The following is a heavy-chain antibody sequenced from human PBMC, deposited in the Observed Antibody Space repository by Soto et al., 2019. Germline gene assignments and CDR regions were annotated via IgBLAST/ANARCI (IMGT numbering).Heavy chain of an antibody. CDR2: IYYSGST. CDR1: GGSISSSSYY. CDR3: ARHLYSGRKIGAFDI. V-gene: IGHV4-39*01. Sequence: QLQLQESGPGLVKPSETLSLTCTVSGGSISSSSYYWGWIRQPPGKGLEWIGSIYYSGSTYYNPSLKSRVTISVDTSKNQFSLRLNSVTAADTAVYYCARHLYSGRKIGAFDIWGQGTMVTVSS. J-gene: IGHJ3*02. D-gene: IGHD1-26*01.